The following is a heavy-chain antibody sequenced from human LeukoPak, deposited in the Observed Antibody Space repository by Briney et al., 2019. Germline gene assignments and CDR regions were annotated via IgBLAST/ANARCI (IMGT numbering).Heavy chain of an antibody. J-gene: IGHJ5*02. CDR2: IYYSGST. D-gene: IGHD1-7*01. CDR1: GGSISSYY. Sequence: SETLSLTCTVSGGSISSYYWSWIRQPPGKGLEWIGYIYYSGSTNYNPSLKSRVTISVDTSKNQFSLKQSSVTTAGKAVYFYARAIPNPGPMYNWNYRWWFDPWGRGTLVTVPS. CDR3: ARAIPNPGPMYNWNYRWWFDP. V-gene: IGHV4-59*01.